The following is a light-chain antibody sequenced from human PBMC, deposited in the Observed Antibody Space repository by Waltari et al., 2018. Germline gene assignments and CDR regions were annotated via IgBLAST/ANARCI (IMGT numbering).Light chain of an antibody. J-gene: IGLJ2*01. Sequence: QSALTQPASVSGSPGQSITISCTGTNSDFGSYKLDSWYQQHPGKAPKLMIYEGSKRPSGVSNRFSGSKSGNTASLTISGLQAEDEADYYCCSYAGSSCVVFGGGTKLTVL. CDR3: CSYAGSSCVV. V-gene: IGLV2-23*01. CDR2: EGS. CDR1: NSDFGSYKL.